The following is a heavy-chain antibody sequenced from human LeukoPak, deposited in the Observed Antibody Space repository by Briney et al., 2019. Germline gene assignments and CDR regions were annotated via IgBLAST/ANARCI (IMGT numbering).Heavy chain of an antibody. V-gene: IGHV1-18*01. D-gene: IGHD3-3*01. CDR1: GYTFTSYG. J-gene: IGHJ4*02. Sequence: GASVKVSCKASGYTFTSYGISWVRQAPGQGLEWMGWISAYNGNTNYAQKVQGRVTMTTDTSTSTAYMELRSLRSDDTAVYYCARARGLRFLEWTPDFDYWGQGTLVTVSS. CDR3: ARARGLRFLEWTPDFDY. CDR2: ISAYNGNT.